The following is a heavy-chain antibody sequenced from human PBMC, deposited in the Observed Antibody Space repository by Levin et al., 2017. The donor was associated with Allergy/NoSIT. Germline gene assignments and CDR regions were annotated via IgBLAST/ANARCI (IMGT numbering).Heavy chain of an antibody. J-gene: IGHJ6*02. CDR3: ARLTRGPYYYAVDV. Sequence: PSETLSLTCTVSGGSISSQHWSWIRQPPGQGLEWIGYIHYSGSTNYNPSLKSRVSISVDTSKNQFSLNLRSVTAADTAVYYCARLTRGPYYYAVDVWGQGTTVTVSS. CDR1: GGSISSQH. CDR2: IHYSGST. V-gene: IGHV4-59*08.